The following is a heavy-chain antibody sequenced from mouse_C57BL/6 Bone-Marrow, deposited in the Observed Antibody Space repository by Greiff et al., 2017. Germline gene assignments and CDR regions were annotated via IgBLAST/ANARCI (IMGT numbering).Heavy chain of an antibody. Sequence: VQLQQPGAELVKPGASVKLSCKASGYTFTNYWMHWVKQRPGQGLEWIGMMHPNGGSPDYNEKFKSEATLSVDKYSRTAYVELSSLTSEDSAVYDCARSYDDDDYTMDYWGQGTSGTVSS. CDR3: ARSYDDDDYTMDY. J-gene: IGHJ4*01. CDR1: GYTFTNYW. CDR2: MHPNGGSP. D-gene: IGHD2-4*01. V-gene: IGHV1-64*01.